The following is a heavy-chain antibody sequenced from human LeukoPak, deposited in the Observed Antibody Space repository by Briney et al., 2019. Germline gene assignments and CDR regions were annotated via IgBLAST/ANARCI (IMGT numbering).Heavy chain of an antibody. Sequence: AGGSLRLSCAASGFTFSSYSMNWVRQAPGKGLEWVSSISNSSSYIYYADSVKGRFTISRDNAKNSLYLQMNSLRAEDTAVYYCARELKYYDSSGYYPGPFDYWGQGTLVTVSS. D-gene: IGHD3-22*01. J-gene: IGHJ4*02. V-gene: IGHV3-21*01. CDR1: GFTFSSYS. CDR3: ARELKYYDSSGYYPGPFDY. CDR2: ISNSSSYI.